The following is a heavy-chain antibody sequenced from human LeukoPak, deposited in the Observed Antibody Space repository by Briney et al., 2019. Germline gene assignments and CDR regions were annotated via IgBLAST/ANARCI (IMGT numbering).Heavy chain of an antibody. D-gene: IGHD3-10*01. CDR1: GGSINSSSYY. V-gene: IGHV4-39*01. Sequence: SETLSLTCTVSGGSINSSSYYWGWIRQPPGEALEWIGSIYHSGYTYYNPSLKSRVTISVDTSKSQFSLKLSSVTAADTAMYYCARSSMFRGVTVDYWGQGTLVTVSS. CDR2: IYHSGYT. CDR3: ARSSMFRGVTVDY. J-gene: IGHJ4*02.